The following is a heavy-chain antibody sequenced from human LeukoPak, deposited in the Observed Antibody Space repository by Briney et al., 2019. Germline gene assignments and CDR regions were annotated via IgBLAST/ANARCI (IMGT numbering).Heavy chain of an antibody. V-gene: IGHV3-7*01. J-gene: IGHJ4*02. CDR2: INQDGSEK. CDR1: GFTFSSYW. Sequence: GGSLRLSCAASGFTFSSYWMSWVRQAPGKGLEWVANINQDGSEKYYVDSVKGRFTISRDNAKNSLYLQMNSLRAEDTAVYYCAIRVGATEGSLDYWGQGTLVTVSS. D-gene: IGHD1-26*01. CDR3: AIRVGATEGSLDY.